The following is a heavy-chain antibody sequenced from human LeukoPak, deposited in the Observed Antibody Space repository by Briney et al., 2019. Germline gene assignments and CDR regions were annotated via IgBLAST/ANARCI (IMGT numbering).Heavy chain of an antibody. CDR1: GYSFTSNW. J-gene: IGHJ4*02. D-gene: IGHD1-7*01. CDR3: ARGTDWNYDTPSFDY. Sequence: GESLKISCKGSGYSFTSNWIAWVRQMPGKGLEWMGIIYPGDSDTRYSPSFQGQVTISADKSISTAYLQWSSLKASDTAMYYCARGTDWNYDTPSFDYWGQGTLVTVSS. V-gene: IGHV5-51*01. CDR2: IYPGDSDT.